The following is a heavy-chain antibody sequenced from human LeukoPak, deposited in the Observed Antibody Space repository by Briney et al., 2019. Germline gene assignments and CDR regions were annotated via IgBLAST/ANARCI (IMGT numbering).Heavy chain of an antibody. V-gene: IGHV3-23*01. CDR2: ITGSGDTT. Sequence: PGGSLRLSCAASGFIFRNYAMSWVRQAPGKGLEWVSAITGSGDTTHYADSVKGRFTISRDNSKNALYVEMNTLRAEDTAVYYCVKWGDYDILTGYYVPDFWGQGTLVTVSS. D-gene: IGHD3-9*01. CDR3: VKWGDYDILTGYYVPDF. J-gene: IGHJ4*02. CDR1: GFIFRNYA.